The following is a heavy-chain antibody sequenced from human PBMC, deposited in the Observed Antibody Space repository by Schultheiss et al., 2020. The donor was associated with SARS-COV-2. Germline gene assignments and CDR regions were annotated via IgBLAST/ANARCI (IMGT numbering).Heavy chain of an antibody. V-gene: IGHV4-59*01. CDR1: GGSISSYY. CDR3: ARDGSGIVATGFFLLDY. Sequence: SETLSLTCTVSGGSISSYYWSWIRQPPGKGLEWIGSIYYSGSTYYNPSLKSRVTISVDTSKNQFSLKLSSVTAADTAVYYCARDGSGIVATGFFLLDYWGQGTLVTVSS. CDR2: IYYSGST. J-gene: IGHJ4*02. D-gene: IGHD5-12*01.